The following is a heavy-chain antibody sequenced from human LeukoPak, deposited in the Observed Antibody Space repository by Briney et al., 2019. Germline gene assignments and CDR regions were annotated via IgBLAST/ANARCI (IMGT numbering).Heavy chain of an antibody. J-gene: IGHJ3*02. CDR1: GFTFSSYA. V-gene: IGHV3-30-3*01. CDR2: ISYDGSNK. CDR3: ARDLDAFDI. Sequence: GRSLRLSCAASGFTFSSYAMHWGRQAPGRGLEWVAVISYDGSNKYYADSVKGRFTISRDNSKNTLYLQMNSLRAEDTAVYYCARDLDAFDIWGQGTMVTVSS.